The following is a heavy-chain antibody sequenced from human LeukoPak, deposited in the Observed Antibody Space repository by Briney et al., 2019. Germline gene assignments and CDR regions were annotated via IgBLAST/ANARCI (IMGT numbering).Heavy chain of an antibody. CDR2: ISSSGSTI. D-gene: IGHD3-10*01. J-gene: IGHJ6*02. CDR1: GFTFSDYY. Sequence: GGSLRLSCASSGFTFSDYYTSWIRQAPGKGLEWVSYISSSGSTIYYADSVKGRFTISRDNSKNTLYLQMNSLRAEDTAVYYCARDLAKGTGSGSPNYYYYGMDGWGQGTTVTVSS. V-gene: IGHV3-11*01. CDR3: ARDLAKGTGSGSPNYYYYGMDG.